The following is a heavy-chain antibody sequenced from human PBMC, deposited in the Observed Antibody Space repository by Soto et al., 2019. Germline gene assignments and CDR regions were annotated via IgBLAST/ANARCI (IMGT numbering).Heavy chain of an antibody. CDR3: ARHHGPTTSENWFDP. Sequence: ASVKVSCKASVYTFFTYDISWVRQAPGQGLEWMGWISTYSGDTKYAQKFQGRVTMTTDTSTTTAYLELRSLRSDDTAVYYCARHHGPTTSENWFDPWGQGTLVTVSS. CDR2: ISTYSGDT. V-gene: IGHV1-18*01. J-gene: IGHJ5*02. CDR1: VYTFFTYD. D-gene: IGHD5-12*01.